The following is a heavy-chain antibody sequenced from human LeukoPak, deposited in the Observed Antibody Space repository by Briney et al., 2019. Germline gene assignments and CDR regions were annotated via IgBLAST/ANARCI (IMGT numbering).Heavy chain of an antibody. CDR1: AGSISSSSYY. V-gene: IGHV4-39*01. Sequence: SETLSITCTVSAGSISSSSYYWGWIRQPPGKGLEWIGSIYYSGSTYYNPSLKSRVTISVDTSKTQFPLKLSSVTAADTAVYYCARLPSFDYWGQGTLVTVSS. J-gene: IGHJ4*02. CDR2: IYYSGST. CDR3: ARLPSFDY.